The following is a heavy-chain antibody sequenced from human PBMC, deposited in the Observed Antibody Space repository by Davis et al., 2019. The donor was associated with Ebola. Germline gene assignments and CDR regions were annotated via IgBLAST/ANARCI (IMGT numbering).Heavy chain of an antibody. J-gene: IGHJ5*02. V-gene: IGHV3-33*06. Sequence: PGGSLRLSCAASGFTFSSYGMHWVRQAPGKGLEWVAVIWYDGSNKYYADSVKGRFTISRDNSKNTLYLQMNSLRAEDTDVYYCAKDRWSTVTTRGGGFDPWGQGTLVTVSS. CDR2: IWYDGSNK. CDR1: GFTFSSYG. CDR3: AKDRWSTVTTRGGGFDP. D-gene: IGHD4-17*01.